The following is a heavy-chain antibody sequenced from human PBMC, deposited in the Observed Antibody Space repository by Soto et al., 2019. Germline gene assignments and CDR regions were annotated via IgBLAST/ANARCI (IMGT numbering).Heavy chain of an antibody. Sequence: NPSETLSLTCTVSGGSISSYYWSWIRQPPGKGLEWIGYIYYSGSTNYNPSLKSRVTISVDTSKNQFSLKLSSVTAADTAVYYCAREGIAAAGTGWFDPWGQGTLVTVS. CDR3: AREGIAAAGTGWFDP. CDR1: GGSISSYY. CDR2: IYYSGST. J-gene: IGHJ5*02. D-gene: IGHD6-13*01. V-gene: IGHV4-59*01.